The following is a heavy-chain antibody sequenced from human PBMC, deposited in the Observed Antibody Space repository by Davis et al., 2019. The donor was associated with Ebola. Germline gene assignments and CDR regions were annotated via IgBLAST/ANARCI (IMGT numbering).Heavy chain of an antibody. CDR2: IKSKTDGGTT. D-gene: IGHD3/OR15-3a*01. J-gene: IGHJ4*02. V-gene: IGHV3-15*01. CDR3: TTVSGLGLDY. Sequence: GESLKISCVGSGFTFSDYYMSWIRQAPGKGLEWVGRIKSKTDGGTTDYAAPVKGRFTISRDDSKNTLYLQMNSLKTEDTAVYYCTTVSGLGLDYWGQGTLVTVSS. CDR1: GFTFSDYY.